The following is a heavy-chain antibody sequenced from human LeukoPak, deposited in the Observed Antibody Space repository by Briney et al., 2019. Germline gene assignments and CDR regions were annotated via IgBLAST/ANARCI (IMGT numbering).Heavy chain of an antibody. V-gene: IGHV3-23*01. J-gene: IGHJ4*02. Sequence: QSGGSLRLSCAASGFTFSSYAMSWVRQAPGMGLEWVSSICGSDGNTYYADSVKGRYTISRDNSKNSLYLQINSLRADDTAVYYCAKVQYRDYDMNFDSWGQGTLVTVSS. CDR3: AKVQYRDYDMNFDS. CDR2: ICGSDGNT. CDR1: GFTFSSYA. D-gene: IGHD5-12*01.